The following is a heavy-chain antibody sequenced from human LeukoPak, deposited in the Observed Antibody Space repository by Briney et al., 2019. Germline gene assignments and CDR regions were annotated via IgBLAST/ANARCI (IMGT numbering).Heavy chain of an antibody. J-gene: IGHJ4*02. V-gene: IGHV3-48*03. CDR1: GFTFSSYE. Sequence: GGSLRLSCAASGFTFSSYEMNWVRQAPGKGLEWVSYISSSGSTIYYADSVKGRFTISRDNAKNSLYLQMNSLRAEDTAVYYCARSEREVVAASDYWGQGTLVTVPS. CDR3: ARSEREVVAASDY. D-gene: IGHD2-15*01. CDR2: ISSSGSTI.